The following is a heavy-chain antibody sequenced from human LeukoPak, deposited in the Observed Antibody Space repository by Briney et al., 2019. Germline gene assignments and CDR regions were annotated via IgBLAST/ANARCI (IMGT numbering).Heavy chain of an antibody. CDR1: GFTFSSYG. V-gene: IGHV3-30*02. CDR2: IRYDGSNK. Sequence: GGSLRLSCAASGFTFSSYGMHWVRQAPGKGLEWVAFIRYDGSNKYYADSVKGRFTISRDNSKNTLYLQMNSLRAEDTAVYYCARVDGHGDYMDVWGKGTTVTVSS. J-gene: IGHJ6*03. CDR3: ARVDGHGDYMDV. D-gene: IGHD3/OR15-3a*01.